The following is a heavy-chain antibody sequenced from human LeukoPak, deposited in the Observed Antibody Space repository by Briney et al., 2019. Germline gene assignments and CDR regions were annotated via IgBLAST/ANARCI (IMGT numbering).Heavy chain of an antibody. D-gene: IGHD3-10*01. CDR1: GGSINNGGYY. J-gene: IGHJ4*02. CDR3: AREKARNPTGGSYFDY. CDR2: IYYSGSS. V-gene: IGHV4-31*03. Sequence: PSETLSLTCTVSGGSINNGGYYWSWIRQHPGKGLEWIGYIYYSGSSYYNPSLRSRVTISVDTSKNHFSLKLSSVTAADTAVYYCAREKARNPTGGSYFDYWGQGTLVTVSS.